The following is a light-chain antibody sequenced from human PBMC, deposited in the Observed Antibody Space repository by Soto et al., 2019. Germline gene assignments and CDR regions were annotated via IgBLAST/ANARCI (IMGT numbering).Light chain of an antibody. CDR3: QQYNDRPPGT. Sequence: EIVLTQSPGTLSLSPGYRATLSCRASQSVSNHSLAWYQKKPGQAPRLXIYGASNRATEVPARFSGSGSGTELTLTISSLQSEDFAAYYCQQYNDRPPGTFGQGTKVDIK. V-gene: IGKV3-15*01. J-gene: IGKJ1*01. CDR1: QSVSNH. CDR2: GAS.